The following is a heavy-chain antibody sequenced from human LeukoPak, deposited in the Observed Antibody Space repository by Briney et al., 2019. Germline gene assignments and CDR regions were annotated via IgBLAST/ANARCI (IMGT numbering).Heavy chain of an antibody. CDR3: ARRIAAAGTTEYVGLDY. V-gene: IGHV7-4-1*02. Sequence: ASVKVSCKASGYTFTSYAINWVRQAPGQGLEWMGWINTNTGNPTYAQDFTGRFVFFLDTSVSTAYLQISSLKAEDTAVYYCARRIAAAGTTEYVGLDYWGQGTLVTVSS. J-gene: IGHJ4*02. CDR2: INTNTGNP. CDR1: GYTFTSYA. D-gene: IGHD6-13*01.